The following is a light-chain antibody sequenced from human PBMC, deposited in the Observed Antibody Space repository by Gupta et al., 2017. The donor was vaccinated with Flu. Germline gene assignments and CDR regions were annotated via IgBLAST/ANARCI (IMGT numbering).Light chain of an antibody. CDR3: HQYGSLPLT. J-gene: IGKJ4*01. CDR1: QSVTNSS. CDR2: AAS. V-gene: IGKV3-20*01. Sequence: GTLSLSPGARATLSCRASQSVTNSSVAWYQQKPGPAPRLLIYAASRRATGIADRFTGSGSGTDFTLTISRLEPEDFAVYYCHQYGSLPLTFGGGTKVEI.